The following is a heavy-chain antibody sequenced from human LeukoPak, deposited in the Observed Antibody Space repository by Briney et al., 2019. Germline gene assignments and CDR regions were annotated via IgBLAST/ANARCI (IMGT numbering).Heavy chain of an antibody. CDR3: ARRSIAALRFDY. J-gene: IGHJ4*02. CDR2: INPNSGGT. CDR1: GYTFTGYY. Sequence: ASVTVSCMASGYTFTGYYMHWERQAPGQGLEWMGWINPNSGGTNYAQKFQGRVTMTRDTSISTAYMELSRLRSDDTAVYYCARRSIAALRFDYWGQGTLVTVSS. D-gene: IGHD6-6*01. V-gene: IGHV1-2*02.